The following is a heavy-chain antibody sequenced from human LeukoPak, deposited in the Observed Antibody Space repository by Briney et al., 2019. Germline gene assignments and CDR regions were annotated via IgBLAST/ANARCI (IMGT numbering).Heavy chain of an antibody. CDR3: ARDLLAAAGY. CDR2: IRSKTDGGTT. J-gene: IGHJ4*02. Sequence: PGGSLRLSCAASGFTFSNAWMSWIRQAPGKGLEWLGRIRSKTDGGTTDYAAPVKGRFTISRDDSKNTLYLQMNSLRAEDTAVYYCARDLLAAAGYWGQGTLVSVSS. V-gene: IGHV3-15*01. CDR1: GFTFSNAW. D-gene: IGHD6-13*01.